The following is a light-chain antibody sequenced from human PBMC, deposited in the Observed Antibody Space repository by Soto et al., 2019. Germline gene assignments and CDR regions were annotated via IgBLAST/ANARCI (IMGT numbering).Light chain of an antibody. J-gene: IGKJ1*01. CDR3: QQSYSTPQT. CDR2: AAS. Sequence: DIQMTQSPSSLSASVGDRVTITCRASQSIISYLNWYQQKPGKAPKLLIYAASSLQSGVPSRFSGSGSGTDFTLTISSLQPEDFATYYWQQSYSTPQTFGQGTKAEIQ. CDR1: QSIISY. V-gene: IGKV1-39*01.